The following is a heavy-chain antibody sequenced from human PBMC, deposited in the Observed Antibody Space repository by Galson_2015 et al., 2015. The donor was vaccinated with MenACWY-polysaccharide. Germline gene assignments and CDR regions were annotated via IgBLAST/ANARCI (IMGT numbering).Heavy chain of an antibody. V-gene: IGHV3-7*01. CDR1: GFTFNTYW. CDR3: ARDTRCVGSSGCYSWFDP. Sequence: SLRLSCAASGFTFNTYWMSWVRQAPGKGLEWVANIKQDGSDKYYVESVKGRFTISRDNAENSLYLQMNSLRVEDTAVCYCARDTRCVGSSGCYSWFDPWGQGTLVTVSS. J-gene: IGHJ5*02. D-gene: IGHD2-21*01. CDR2: IKQDGSDK.